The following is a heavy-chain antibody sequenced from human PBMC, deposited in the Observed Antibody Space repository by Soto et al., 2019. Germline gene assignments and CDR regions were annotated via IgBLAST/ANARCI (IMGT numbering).Heavy chain of an antibody. D-gene: IGHD2-2*01. CDR3: ARREDIVVAHAY. V-gene: IGHV3-30-3*01. Sequence: QVQLVESGGGVVQPGRSLRLSCAASGFTFSSYAMHWVRQAPGKGLEWVAVISYDGSNKYYADSVKGRFTISRDNSKNTPYLKMNSLRAEATAVYSCARREDIVVAHAYWGQGPLPTVSS. CDR2: ISYDGSNK. CDR1: GFTFSSYA. J-gene: IGHJ4*02.